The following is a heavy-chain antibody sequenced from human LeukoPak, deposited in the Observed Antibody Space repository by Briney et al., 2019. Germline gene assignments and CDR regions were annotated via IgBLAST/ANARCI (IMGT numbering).Heavy chain of an antibody. CDR2: ISYDGSNK. CDR3: ASLFDP. CDR1: GFTFSSYG. J-gene: IGHJ5*02. Sequence: GGSLRLSCAASGFTFSSYGMHWVRQAPGKGLEWVAVISYDGSNKYYADSVKGRFTISRDNSKNTLYLQMNSLRAEDTAVYYCASLFDPWGQGTLVTVSS. V-gene: IGHV3-30*03.